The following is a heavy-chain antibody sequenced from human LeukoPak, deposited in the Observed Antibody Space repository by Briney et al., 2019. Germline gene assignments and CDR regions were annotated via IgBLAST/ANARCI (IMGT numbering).Heavy chain of an antibody. CDR2: ISSSSSYI. CDR1: GFTFSDYY. J-gene: IGHJ4*02. CDR3: ARRGRNPATFDY. Sequence: GGSLRLSCAASGFTFSDYYMSWIRQAPGKGLEWVSSISSSSSYIYYADSVKGRFTISRDNAKNSLYLQMNSLRAEDTAVYYCARRGRNPATFDYWGQGTLVTVSS. D-gene: IGHD3-10*01. V-gene: IGHV3-11*06.